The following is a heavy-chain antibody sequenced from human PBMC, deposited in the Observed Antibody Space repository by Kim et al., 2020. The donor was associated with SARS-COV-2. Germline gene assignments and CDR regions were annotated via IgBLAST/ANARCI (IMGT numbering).Heavy chain of an antibody. J-gene: IGHJ4*02. Sequence: ESGKGRFTISRDNSKNTLYLQMNSLRAEDTAVYYCAKDRGIAAAGETDYWGQGTLVTVSS. CDR3: AKDRGIAAAGETDY. D-gene: IGHD6-13*01. V-gene: IGHV3-23*01.